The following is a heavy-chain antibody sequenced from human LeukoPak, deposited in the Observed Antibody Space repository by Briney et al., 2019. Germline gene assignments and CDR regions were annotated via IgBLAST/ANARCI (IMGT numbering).Heavy chain of an antibody. V-gene: IGHV4-59*12. CDR1: NGSIISYY. CDR2: IYYSGST. D-gene: IGHD3-22*01. J-gene: IGHJ4*02. CDR3: ARESDQDSSD. Sequence: PSETLSLTCTVSNGSIISYYWSWVRQPPGKGLEWIGYIYYSGSTYYNPSLKSRVTISVDTSKNQFSLKLSSVTAADTAVYYCARESDQDSSDWGQGTLVTVSS.